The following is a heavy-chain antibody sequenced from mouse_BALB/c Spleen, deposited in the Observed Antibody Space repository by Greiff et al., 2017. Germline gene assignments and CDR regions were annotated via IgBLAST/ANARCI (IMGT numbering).Heavy chain of an antibody. V-gene: IGHV1-14*01. Sequence: EVQLQESGPELVKPGASVKMSCKASGYTFTSYVMHWVKQKPGQGLEWIGYINPYNDGTKYNEKFKGKATLTSDKSSSTAYMELSSLTSEDSAVYYCARVTTTGYFDYWGQGTTLTVSS. CDR1: GYTFTSYV. CDR3: ARVTTTGYFDY. J-gene: IGHJ2*01. D-gene: IGHD1-1*01. CDR2: INPYNDGT.